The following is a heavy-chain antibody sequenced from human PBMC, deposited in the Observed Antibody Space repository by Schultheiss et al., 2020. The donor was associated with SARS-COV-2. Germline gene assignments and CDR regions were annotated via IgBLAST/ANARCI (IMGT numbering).Heavy chain of an antibody. CDR1: GGSISSSSYY. D-gene: IGHD2-8*01. Sequence: SETLSLTCTVSGGSISSSSYYWGWIRQPPGKGLEWIGSIYYSGSTYYNPSLKSRVTISVDTSKNQFSLKLSSVTAADTAVYYCARQDIVLISGMDVWGQGTTVTVSS. CDR3: ARQDIVLISGMDV. J-gene: IGHJ6*02. CDR2: IYYSGST. V-gene: IGHV4-39*01.